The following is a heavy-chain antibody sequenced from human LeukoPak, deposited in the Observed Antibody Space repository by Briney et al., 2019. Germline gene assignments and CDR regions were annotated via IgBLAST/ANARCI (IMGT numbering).Heavy chain of an antibody. CDR1: GFTFSNAW. V-gene: IGHV3-15*01. D-gene: IGHD3-16*02. Sequence: GGSLRLSCAASGFTFSNAWMSWVRQAPGKGLEWVGRIKSKTDGGTTDYAAPVKGRFTISRDDSKNTLYLQINSLKTEDTAVYYCTTDSYDYVWGSYRYTDYWGQGTLVTVSS. CDR2: IKSKTDGGTT. CDR3: TTDSYDYVWGSYRYTDY. J-gene: IGHJ4*02.